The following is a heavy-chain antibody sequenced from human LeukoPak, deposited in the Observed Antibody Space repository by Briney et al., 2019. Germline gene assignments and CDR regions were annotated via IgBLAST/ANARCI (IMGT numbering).Heavy chain of an antibody. CDR3: AREYTMVRGVIITGWFDP. V-gene: IGHV4-34*01. CDR2: INHSGST. J-gene: IGHJ5*02. Sequence: NPSETLSLTCAVYGGSFSGYYWSWIRQPPGKGLEWLGEINHSGSTNYNPSLKSRVTISVDTSKNQFSLKLSSVTAADTAVYYCAREYTMVRGVIITGWFDPWGQGTLVTVSS. D-gene: IGHD3-10*01. CDR1: GGSFSGYY.